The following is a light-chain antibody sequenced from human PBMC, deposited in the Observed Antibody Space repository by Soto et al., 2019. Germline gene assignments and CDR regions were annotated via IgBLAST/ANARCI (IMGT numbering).Light chain of an antibody. CDR3: SSYTSSTRVV. J-gene: IGLJ2*01. V-gene: IGLV2-14*01. CDR2: DVS. Sequence: QSVLTQPASVSGSPGQSITISCTGTSSDVGGYNYVSWYQQHPGKAPKLMIYDVSNRPSGVSNRFSGSKSGNTASLTISGLQAEGEADYYCSSYTSSTRVVFGGGTKLTVL. CDR1: SSDVGGYNY.